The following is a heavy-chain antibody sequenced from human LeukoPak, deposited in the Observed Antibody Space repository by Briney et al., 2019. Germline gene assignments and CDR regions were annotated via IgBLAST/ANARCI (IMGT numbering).Heavy chain of an antibody. J-gene: IGHJ4*02. D-gene: IGHD2-15*01. CDR2: IKQDGSEK. V-gene: IGHV3-7*03. Sequence: PGGSLRLPCAASGFTFSSYWMSWVRQAPGKGLEWVANIKQDGSEKYYVDSVKGRFTISRDNAKNSLYLQMNSLRAEGTALYYCAKTVVRYCSGGSCYGFDYWGQGTLVTVSS. CDR1: GFTFSSYW. CDR3: AKTVVRYCSGGSCYGFDY.